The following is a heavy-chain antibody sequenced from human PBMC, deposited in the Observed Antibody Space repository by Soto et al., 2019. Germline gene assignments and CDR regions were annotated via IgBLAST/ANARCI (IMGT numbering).Heavy chain of an antibody. CDR1: GFTFSSYG. Sequence: PGGSLRLSCAASGFTFSSYGMHWVRQAPGKGLEWVAVISYDGSNKYYADSVKGRFTISRDNSKNTLYLQMNSLRAEDTAVYYCAKDAKWLVGGYYYYGMDVWGQGTTVTVSS. CDR3: AKDAKWLVGGYYYYGMDV. J-gene: IGHJ6*02. D-gene: IGHD6-19*01. V-gene: IGHV3-30*18. CDR2: ISYDGSNK.